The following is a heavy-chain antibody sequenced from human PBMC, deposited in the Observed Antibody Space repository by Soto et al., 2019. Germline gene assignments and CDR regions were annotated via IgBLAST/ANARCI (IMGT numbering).Heavy chain of an antibody. CDR1: GYSFTYYG. J-gene: IGHJ4*02. D-gene: IGHD5-12*01. CDR3: ARSLSGYGGYELDY. V-gene: IGHV1-18*01. CDR2: ISGYNGNT. Sequence: QVQLVQSGAEVKKPGASVKVSCKASGYSFTYYGISWVRQAPGQGLEWMGWISGYNGNTNYAQKVQGRVTVTTDLSTRTAYMDLRSLRPDDTAVYYCARSLSGYGGYELDYWGQGTLVTVSS.